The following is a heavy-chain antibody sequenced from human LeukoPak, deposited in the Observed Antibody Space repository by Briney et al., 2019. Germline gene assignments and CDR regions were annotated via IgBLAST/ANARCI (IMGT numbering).Heavy chain of an antibody. CDR1: VYTFTSYH. J-gene: IGHJ6*02. Sequence: ASVKVSCKASVYTFTSYHIHWVRQVPGPGLEWMGVINPSEGSTDYAQKFQDRVSLTRDTSTSTVYMDLSRLRCEDTAVYYCARSDKMDVWGQGTTVTVSS. CDR3: ARSDKMDV. CDR2: INPSEGST. V-gene: IGHV1-46*01.